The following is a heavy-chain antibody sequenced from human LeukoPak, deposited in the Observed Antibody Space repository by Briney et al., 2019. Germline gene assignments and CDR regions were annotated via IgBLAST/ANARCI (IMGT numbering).Heavy chain of an antibody. J-gene: IGHJ6*02. CDR1: GYSFTSYW. V-gene: IGHV5-51*01. Sequence: TGESLKISCKGSGYSFTSYWIGWVRQMPGKGLEWMGIIYPGDSDTRYSPSFQGQVTISADKSISTAYLQWSSLKASDTAMYYCARLREDTAMATGRVYYYYGMDVWGQGTTVTVSS. CDR3: ARLREDTAMATGRVYYYYGMDV. CDR2: IYPGDSDT. D-gene: IGHD5-18*01.